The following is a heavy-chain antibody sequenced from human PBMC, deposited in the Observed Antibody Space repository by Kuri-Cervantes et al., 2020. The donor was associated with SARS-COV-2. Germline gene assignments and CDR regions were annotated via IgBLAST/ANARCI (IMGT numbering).Heavy chain of an antibody. CDR2: ISSSSSYI. CDR1: GFTSSSYS. Sequence: GGSLRLSCAASGFTSSSYSMNWVRQAPGKGLEWVSSISSSSSYIYYADSVKGRFTISRDNAKNSLYLQMNSLRAEDTAVYYCATTPYYYGSGSYYRPPPYYYYMDVWGKGTTVTVSS. CDR3: ATTPYYYGSGSYYRPPPYYYYMDV. J-gene: IGHJ6*03. D-gene: IGHD3-10*01. V-gene: IGHV3-21*04.